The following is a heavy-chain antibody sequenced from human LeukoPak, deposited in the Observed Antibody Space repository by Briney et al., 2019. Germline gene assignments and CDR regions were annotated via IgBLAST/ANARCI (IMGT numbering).Heavy chain of an antibody. D-gene: IGHD3-16*01. Sequence: SQTLSLTCAISGDSVSSTSAGWNWIRQSPSRGLEWLGRAYYRSKWYNDDAVSVKSRITINPDTAKNQFSLQLNSVTPDDTAMYYCARETVMRGGPDAFDIWGQGTMVTVSS. CDR1: GDSVSSTSAG. CDR2: AYYRSKWYN. V-gene: IGHV6-1*01. J-gene: IGHJ3*02. CDR3: ARETVMRGGPDAFDI.